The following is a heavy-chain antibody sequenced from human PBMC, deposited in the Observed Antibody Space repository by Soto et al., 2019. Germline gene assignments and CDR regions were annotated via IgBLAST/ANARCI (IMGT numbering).Heavy chain of an antibody. D-gene: IGHD6-6*01. V-gene: IGHV4-31*01. J-gene: IGHJ6*02. CDR3: ARGASIAGLYYGMDV. CDR2: HYYSGIT. CDR1: GGSISSGGYY. Sequence: QVQLQESGPGLVKPSQTLSLTCTVSGGSISSGGYYWTWIRQHPGKGLEWIGYHYYSGITFYYPSLKSQVTISVDRSKNQFALKLRSVTAADTAGYYCARGASIAGLYYGMDVWGQGTTVTVSS.